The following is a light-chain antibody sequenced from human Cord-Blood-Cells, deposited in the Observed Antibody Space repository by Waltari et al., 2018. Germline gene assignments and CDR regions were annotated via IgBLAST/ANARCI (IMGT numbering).Light chain of an antibody. Sequence: QSVLTQPPSASGTPGQRVTISCSGSSPNIGSNTVNWYQQLTGTAPNLLIYSNNQRPSGVPDRFSGSKSGTSASLAISGLQSEDEADYYCAAWDDSLNGPVFGGGTKLTVL. CDR2: SNN. CDR1: SPNIGSNT. J-gene: IGLJ3*02. CDR3: AAWDDSLNGPV. V-gene: IGLV1-44*01.